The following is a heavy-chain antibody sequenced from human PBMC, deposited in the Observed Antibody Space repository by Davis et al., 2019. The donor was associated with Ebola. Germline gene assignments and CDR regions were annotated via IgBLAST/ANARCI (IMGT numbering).Heavy chain of an antibody. CDR3: ARDSYSSSCIDY. V-gene: IGHV3-74*01. CDR1: GFTFSSYW. J-gene: IGHJ4*02. D-gene: IGHD6-13*01. CDR2: INSDGSST. Sequence: HTGGSLRLSCAASGFTFSSYWMHWVRQAPGKGLVWVSRINSDGSSTSYADFVKGRITISRDNAKNSLYLQMNSLRAEDTAVYYCARDSYSSSCIDYWGQGTLVTVSS.